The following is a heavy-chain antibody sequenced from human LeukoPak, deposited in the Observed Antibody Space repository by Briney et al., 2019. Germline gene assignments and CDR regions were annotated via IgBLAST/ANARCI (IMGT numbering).Heavy chain of an antibody. CDR2: ISYDGSNE. D-gene: IGHD3-9*01. CDR3: AKDHGYFDWLMAFDI. J-gene: IGHJ3*02. V-gene: IGHV3-30*04. CDR1: GFTFSSYV. Sequence: GRSLRLSCAASGFTFSSYVMHWVRQAPGKGLEWVAIISYDGSNEYYADSVKGRFTISRDNSKNTLYLQVNSLRAEDTAVYYCAKDHGYFDWLMAFDIWGQGTMVTVSS.